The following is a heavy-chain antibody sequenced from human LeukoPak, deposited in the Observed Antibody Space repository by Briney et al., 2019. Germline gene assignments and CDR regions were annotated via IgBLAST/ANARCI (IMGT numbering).Heavy chain of an antibody. CDR3: ARIMVRGVIIPPYFDY. D-gene: IGHD3-10*01. CDR2: ISSSSSYI. Sequence: GGSLRLSCAASGFTFSSYSMNWVRQAPGKGLEWVSSISSSSSYIYYADSVKGRFTISRDNAKNSLYLQMNSLRAEDTAVYYCARIMVRGVIIPPYFDYWGQGTLSPSPQ. J-gene: IGHJ4*02. V-gene: IGHV3-21*01. CDR1: GFTFSSYS.